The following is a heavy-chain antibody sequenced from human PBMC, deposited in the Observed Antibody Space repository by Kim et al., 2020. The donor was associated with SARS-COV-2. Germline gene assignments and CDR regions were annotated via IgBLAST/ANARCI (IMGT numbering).Heavy chain of an antibody. J-gene: IGHJ6*02. CDR2: IRSKANSYAT. CDR3: TRHGIISSWYEDNYYGMDV. Sequence: GGSLRLSCAASGFTFSGSAMHWVRQASGKGLEWVGRIRSKANSYATAYAASVKGRFTISRDDSKNTAYLQMNSLKTEDTAVYYCTRHGIISSWYEDNYYGMDVGGQGTTVTVSS. CDR1: GFTFSGSA. D-gene: IGHD6-13*01. V-gene: IGHV3-73*01.